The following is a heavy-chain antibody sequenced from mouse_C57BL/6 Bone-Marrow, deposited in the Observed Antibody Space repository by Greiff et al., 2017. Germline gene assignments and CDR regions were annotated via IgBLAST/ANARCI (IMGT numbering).Heavy chain of an antibody. CDR3: ARGDGPWYFDV. V-gene: IGHV5-4*01. CDR2: ISDGGSYT. CDR1: GFTFSSYA. Sequence: DVQLVESGGGLVKPGGSLKLSCAASGFTFSSYAMSWVRQTPEKRLEWVATISDGGSYTYYPDNVKGRFTISRDNAKNNLYLQMSQLKSEDTAMYYCARGDGPWYFDVWGTGTTVTVSS. J-gene: IGHJ1*03. D-gene: IGHD1-1*01.